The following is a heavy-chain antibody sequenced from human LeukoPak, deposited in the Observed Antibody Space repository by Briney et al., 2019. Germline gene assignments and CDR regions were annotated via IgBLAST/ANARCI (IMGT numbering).Heavy chain of an antibody. D-gene: IGHD3-16*01. J-gene: IGHJ6*03. V-gene: IGHV3-7*01. CDR1: GFTFSSYW. CDR3: ARLGPYNYYYYYMDV. CDR2: IKQDGSEK. Sequence: GGSLRLSCAASGFTFSSYWMSWVRQAPGKGLEWVANIKQDGSEKYYVDSVKGRFTISRDNAKNSLYLQMNSLRAEDTAVYYCARLGPYNYYYYYMDVWGKGDHGHRLL.